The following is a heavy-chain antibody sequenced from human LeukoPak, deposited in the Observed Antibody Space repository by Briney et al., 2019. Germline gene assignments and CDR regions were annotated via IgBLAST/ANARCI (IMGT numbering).Heavy chain of an antibody. D-gene: IGHD3-22*01. V-gene: IGHV1-2*02. CDR1: GYTFTGYY. J-gene: IGHJ3*02. CDR2: INPNSGGT. CDR3: ARSGMLYYDRSVRAIDAFDI. Sequence: GASVKVSCKASGYTFTGYYMHWVRQAPGQGLEWMGWINPNSGGTNYAQKFQGRVTMTRDTSISTAYMELSRLRSDDTAVYYCARSGMLYYDRSVRAIDAFDIWGQGTMVTVSS.